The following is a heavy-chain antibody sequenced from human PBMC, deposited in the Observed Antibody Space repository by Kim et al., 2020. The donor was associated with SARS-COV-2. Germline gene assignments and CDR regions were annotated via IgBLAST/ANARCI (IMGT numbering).Heavy chain of an antibody. Sequence: SETLSLTCTVSGGSIMTTAHYWGWIRQPPGKGLEWIGSIYYTGSTYYNPSLNSGVTISIDTSNNQFSLKLTSVSSANTAVYYCARVVKSGYDAFNVWDHGTMITVSS. CDR1: GGSIMTTAHY. D-gene: IGHD3-22*01. J-gene: IGHJ3*01. CDR3: ARVVKSGYDAFNV. CDR2: IYYTGST. V-gene: IGHV4-39*01.